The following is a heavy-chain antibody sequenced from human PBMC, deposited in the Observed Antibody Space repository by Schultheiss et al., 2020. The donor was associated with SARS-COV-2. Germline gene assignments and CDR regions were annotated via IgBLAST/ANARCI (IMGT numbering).Heavy chain of an antibody. Sequence: GGSLRLSCAASGFTFSSYSMNWVRQAPGKGLEWVSSISSSSSYIYYADSVKGRFTISRDNAKNSLYLQMNSLRAEDTAVYYCARRKDIVVGFDYWGQGTLVTVSS. D-gene: IGHD2-15*01. V-gene: IGHV3-21*01. CDR1: GFTFSSYS. CDR3: ARRKDIVVGFDY. CDR2: ISSSSSYI. J-gene: IGHJ4*02.